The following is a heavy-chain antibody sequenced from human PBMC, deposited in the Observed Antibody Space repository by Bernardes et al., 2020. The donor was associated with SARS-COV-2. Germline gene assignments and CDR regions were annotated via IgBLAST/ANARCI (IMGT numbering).Heavy chain of an antibody. V-gene: IGHV1-3*01. CDR1: GYTFTSYA. CDR2: INAGNGNT. J-gene: IGHJ3*02. Sequence: ASVKVSCKASGYTFTSYAMHWVRQAPGQRLEWMGWINAGNGNTKYSQKFQGRVTITRDTSASTAYMELRSLRSEDTAVYYCARDSDDSSGPAFDIWGQGTMVTVSS. D-gene: IGHD3-22*01. CDR3: ARDSDDSSGPAFDI.